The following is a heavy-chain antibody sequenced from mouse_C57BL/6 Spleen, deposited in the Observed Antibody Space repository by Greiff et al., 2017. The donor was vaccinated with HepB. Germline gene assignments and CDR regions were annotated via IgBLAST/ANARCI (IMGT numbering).Heavy chain of an antibody. CDR1: GYTFTSYW. Sequence: VQLQQPGTELVKPGASVKLSCKASGYTFTSYWMHWVKQRPGQGLEWIGNINPSNGGTNYNEKFKSKATLTVDKSSSTAYMQLSSLTSEDSAVYYCAREGSDYYGSSPYYAMDYWGQGTSVTVSS. CDR2: INPSNGGT. D-gene: IGHD1-1*01. V-gene: IGHV1-53*01. CDR3: AREGSDYYGSSPYYAMDY. J-gene: IGHJ4*01.